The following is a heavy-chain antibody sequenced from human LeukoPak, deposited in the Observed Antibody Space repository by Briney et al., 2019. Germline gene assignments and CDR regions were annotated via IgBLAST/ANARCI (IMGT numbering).Heavy chain of an antibody. V-gene: IGHV4-4*07. J-gene: IGHJ3*02. CDR3: ARGNTSFYDGFDI. CDR2: IFPNGRT. CDR1: GGSLSGSY. D-gene: IGHD2-2*01. Sequence: SETLSLTCTVSGGSLSGSYWSWVRQPAGKGLEWIGRIFPNGRTNINPSLMSRVTTSVNRSNTQFPLKFSSVTAADTAVYYCARGNTSFYDGFDIWGQGTKVTVSS.